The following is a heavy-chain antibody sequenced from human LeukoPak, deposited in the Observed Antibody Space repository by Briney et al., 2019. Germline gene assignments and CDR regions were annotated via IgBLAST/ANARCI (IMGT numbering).Heavy chain of an antibody. CDR1: GFTFSSYG. V-gene: IGHV3-30*18. CDR3: AKAAVDIVAPHDYYYYYMDV. Sequence: PGGSLRLSCAASGFTFSSYGMHWVRQAPGKGLEWVAVISYDGSNKYYADSVKGRFTISRDNSKNTLYLQMNSLRAEDTAVYYCAKAAVDIVAPHDYYYYYMDVWGKGTTVTVSS. D-gene: IGHD5-12*01. CDR2: ISYDGSNK. J-gene: IGHJ6*03.